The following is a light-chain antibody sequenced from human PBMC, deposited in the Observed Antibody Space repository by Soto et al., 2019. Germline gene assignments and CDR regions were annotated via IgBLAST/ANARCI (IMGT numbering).Light chain of an antibody. CDR3: QSYDSSLSGYV. Sequence: QSVLTQPPSVSVAPGQRVTISCTGSSSNIGANYDVHWYQQLPGTAPKFLIYSNTNRPSGVPDRFSGSKSGTSASLAITGLQAEDEADYYCQSYDSSLSGYVFGTGTKLTVL. V-gene: IGLV1-40*01. J-gene: IGLJ1*01. CDR2: SNT. CDR1: SSNIGANYD.